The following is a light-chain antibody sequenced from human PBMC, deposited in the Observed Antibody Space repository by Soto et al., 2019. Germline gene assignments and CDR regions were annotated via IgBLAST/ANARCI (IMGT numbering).Light chain of an antibody. CDR2: AAS. CDR1: QGISNF. V-gene: IGKV1-39*01. CDR3: QQSFTDPKT. J-gene: IGKJ1*01. Sequence: DIQMTQTPSSLSASVGDRVTISCRASQGISNFLNWYRQRPGGAPKLLIYAASSLQTGVPSRFSGSGSGTVFTLTINSLRPEDFATYFCQQSFTDPKTFGQGTEVVIK.